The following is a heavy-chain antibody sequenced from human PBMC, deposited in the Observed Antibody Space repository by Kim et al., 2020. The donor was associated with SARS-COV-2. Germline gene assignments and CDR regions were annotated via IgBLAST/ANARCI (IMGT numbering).Heavy chain of an antibody. D-gene: IGHD3-10*01. Sequence: SETLSLTCAVYGGSFSGYYWSWIRQPPGKGLEWIGEINHSGSTNYNPSLKSRVTISVDTSKNQFSLKLSSVTAADTAVYYCARGWRYYGSGSYNLGYNWFDPWGQGTLVTVSS. V-gene: IGHV4-34*01. CDR1: GGSFSGYY. CDR2: INHSGST. CDR3: ARGWRYYGSGSYNLGYNWFDP. J-gene: IGHJ5*02.